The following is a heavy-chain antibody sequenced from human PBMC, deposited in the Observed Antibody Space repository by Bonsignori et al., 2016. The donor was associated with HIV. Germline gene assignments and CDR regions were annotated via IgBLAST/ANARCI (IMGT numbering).Heavy chain of an antibody. J-gene: IGHJ6*04. D-gene: IGHD3-16*02. V-gene: IGHV4-34*01. CDR1: GGSFSGFY. Sequence: QVQLQQWGAGLLKPSETLSLTCAVYGGSFSGFYWSWIRQPPGNGAWSGLEEILHSGNTNYTPSLKSRVTISTDMSKNQLLLELNSVTAADTAVYYCARGLGGLRLGVVIVCPSVLLPTXSVWVEGTDGHRLL. CDR3: ARGLGGLRLGVVIVCPSVLLPTXSV. CDR2: ILHSGNT.